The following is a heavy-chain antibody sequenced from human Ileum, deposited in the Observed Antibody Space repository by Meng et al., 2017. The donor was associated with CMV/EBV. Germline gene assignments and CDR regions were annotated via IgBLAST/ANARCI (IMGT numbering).Heavy chain of an antibody. J-gene: IGHJ4*02. Sequence: SVKVSCKASGGTFSSNTISWVRQAPGQGREWMGRIIPIIGIANYAQKFQGRVTISADKATITAYMELSSLRSEDTAVYYCVRVPSLEESSSAFDDWGQGTLVTVSS. D-gene: IGHD6-6*01. CDR1: GGTFSSNT. CDR2: IIPIIGIA. V-gene: IGHV1-69*02. CDR3: VRVPSLEESSSAFDD.